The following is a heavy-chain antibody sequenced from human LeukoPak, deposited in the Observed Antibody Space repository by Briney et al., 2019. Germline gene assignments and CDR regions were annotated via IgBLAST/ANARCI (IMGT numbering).Heavy chain of an antibody. D-gene: IGHD1-14*01. Sequence: SETLSLTCTVSGASISSYYWTWIRQPPGKGLEWIGYMSYRGRTNYRPTNYNPALRSRVTISEDTSQKQFSLELSSVTAADTAVYYCARGMADRYNWFDPWGQGILVTVSS. CDR2: MSYRGRTNYRPT. J-gene: IGHJ5*02. V-gene: IGHV4-59*08. CDR1: GASISSYY. CDR3: ARGMADRYNWFDP.